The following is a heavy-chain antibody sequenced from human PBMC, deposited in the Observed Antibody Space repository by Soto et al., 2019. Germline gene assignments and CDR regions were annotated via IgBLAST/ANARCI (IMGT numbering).Heavy chain of an antibody. Sequence: QVQLMQSGAEVKKPGSSVKVSCKVSGGTFSSYAINWVRQAPGQGLEWMGRIIPILGVPNYAQSFQGRVTISADTSTSTAYRELSSLRSEDTAMYYCARTPDYGESVSWYFDLWGRGTMVTVSS. J-gene: IGHJ2*01. CDR3: ARTPDYGESVSWYFDL. D-gene: IGHD4-17*01. V-gene: IGHV1-69*02. CDR1: GGTFSSYA. CDR2: IIPILGVP.